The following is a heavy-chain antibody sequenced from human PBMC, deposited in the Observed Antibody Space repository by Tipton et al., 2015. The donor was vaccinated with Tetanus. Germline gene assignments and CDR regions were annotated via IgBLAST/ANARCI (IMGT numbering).Heavy chain of an antibody. J-gene: IGHJ4*02. CDR1: GGSMSGSGHY. V-gene: IGHV4-39*02. CDR3: AKVVGWGDYFDS. CDR2: ISYSGRT. Sequence: GLVKPSETLSLTCIVSGGSMSGSGHYGAWVRQSPGKGLEWIGSISYSGRTYYSPSLKSRVTMSVDTSKKDFSVRLTSVTSADTAVYYCAKVVGWGDYFDSWGQGILVTVSS. D-gene: IGHD1-26*01.